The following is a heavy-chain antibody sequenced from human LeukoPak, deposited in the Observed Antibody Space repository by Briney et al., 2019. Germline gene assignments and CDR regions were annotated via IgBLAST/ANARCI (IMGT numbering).Heavy chain of an antibody. J-gene: IGHJ6*02. CDR2: ISGSDGST. CDR3: AKDSAYYYDSSGYYYLTTYYYYYGMDV. Sequence: HTGGSLRLSCAASGFTFSIYEMTWVRQAPGKGLEWVSAISGSDGSTYYADSVKGRFTISRDNSKNTLYLQMNSLRAEDTAVYYCAKDSAYYYDSSGYYYLTTYYYYYGMDVWGQGTTVTVSS. CDR1: GFTFSIYE. D-gene: IGHD3-22*01. V-gene: IGHV3-23*01.